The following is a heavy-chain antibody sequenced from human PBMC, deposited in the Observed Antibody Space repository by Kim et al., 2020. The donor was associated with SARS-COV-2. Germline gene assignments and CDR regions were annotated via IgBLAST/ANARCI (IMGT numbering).Heavy chain of an antibody. Sequence: GGSLRLSCAASGFTFSSYGMHWVRQAPGKGLEWVAVIWYDGSNKYHVDSVKGRFTISRDNSKNTLHLQMNSLRVEDTAIYYCGRADFYGSGSPDNWGQGTLVTVSS. V-gene: IGHV3-33*01. CDR2: IWYDGSNK. CDR3: GRADFYGSGSPDN. CDR1: GFTFSSYG. D-gene: IGHD3-10*01. J-gene: IGHJ4*02.